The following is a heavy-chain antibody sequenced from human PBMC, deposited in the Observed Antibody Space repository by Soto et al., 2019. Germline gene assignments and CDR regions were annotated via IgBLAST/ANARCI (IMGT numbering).Heavy chain of an antibody. J-gene: IGHJ6*02. CDR1: GFTFSSYA. V-gene: IGHV3-30-3*01. Sequence: AGGSLRLSCAASGFTFSSYAMHWVRQAPGKGLEWVAVISYDGSNKYYADSVKGRFTISRDNSKNTLYLQMNSLRAEDTAVYYCARDYPITHYHFWSGYYGLDVWGQGTTVTVSS. CDR3: ARDYPITHYHFWSGYYGLDV. D-gene: IGHD3-3*01. CDR2: ISYDGSNK.